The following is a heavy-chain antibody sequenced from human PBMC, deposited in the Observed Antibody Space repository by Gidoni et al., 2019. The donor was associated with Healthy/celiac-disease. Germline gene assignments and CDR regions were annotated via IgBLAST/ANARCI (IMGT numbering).Heavy chain of an antibody. CDR3: AKALMVTAIWALDY. V-gene: IGHV3-43*01. CDR2: ISWDGGST. D-gene: IGHD2-21*02. CDR1: GFTFYDYT. J-gene: IGHJ4*02. Sequence: EVQLVESGGVVVQPGGSLRLSFAASGFTFYDYTMHWVRQAPGKGLEWVSLISWDGGSTYYADSVKGRFTISRDNSKNSLYLQMNSLRPEDTALYYCAKALMVTAIWALDYWGQGTLVTVSS.